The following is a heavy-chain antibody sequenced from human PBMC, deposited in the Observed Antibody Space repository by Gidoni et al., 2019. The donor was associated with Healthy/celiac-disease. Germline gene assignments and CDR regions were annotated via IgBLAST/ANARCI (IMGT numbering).Heavy chain of an antibody. CDR3: ARGRGDGYNEVPADAFDI. D-gene: IGHD5-12*01. CDR1: GYSFTSYW. J-gene: IGHJ3*02. V-gene: IGHV5-51*01. CDR2: IYPGDSDT. Sequence: EVQLVQSGAEVKKPGESLKISCKGSGYSFTSYWIGWVRQMPGKGLEWMGIIYPGDSDTRYSPSFQGQVTISADKSISTAYLQWSSLKASDTAMYYCARGRGDGYNEVPADAFDIWGQGTMVTVSS.